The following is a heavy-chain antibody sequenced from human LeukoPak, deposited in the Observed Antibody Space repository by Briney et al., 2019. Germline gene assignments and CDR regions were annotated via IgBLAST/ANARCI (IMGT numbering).Heavy chain of an antibody. J-gene: IGHJ4*02. Sequence: PSETLSRTCTVSSTSTTNYYWSWIRQPAGKGLESIGRIYTSGSTDYNPSLKSRVTMSVDTSKNQFSLKLSSVTAADTAVYYCARAGSYNDSSGFIDYWGQGTLVTVSS. CDR3: ARAGSYNDSSGFIDY. CDR2: IYTSGST. D-gene: IGHD3-22*01. V-gene: IGHV4-4*07. CDR1: STSTTNYY.